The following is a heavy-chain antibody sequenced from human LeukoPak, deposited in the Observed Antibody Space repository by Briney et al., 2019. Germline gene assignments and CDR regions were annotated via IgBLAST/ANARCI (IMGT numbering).Heavy chain of an antibody. CDR3: ARVVVRSVAGTWLYYYYYMDV. V-gene: IGHV1-18*01. D-gene: IGHD6-19*01. CDR1: GYTFTSYG. J-gene: IGHJ6*03. Sequence: ASVKVSCKASGYTFTSYGISWVRQAPGQGLEWMGWISAYNGNTNYAQKLQGRVTMTTDTSTSTAYMELRSLRSDDTAVYYCARVVVRSVAGTWLYYYYYMDVWGRGTTVTVSS. CDR2: ISAYNGNT.